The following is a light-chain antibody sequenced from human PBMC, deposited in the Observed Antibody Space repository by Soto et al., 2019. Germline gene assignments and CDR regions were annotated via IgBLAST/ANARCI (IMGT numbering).Light chain of an antibody. J-gene: IGKJ1*01. CDR1: QSVSSYY. Sequence: ELVLTQSPDTLSLSPGERATLSCRASQSVSSYYLAWYQQKPGQAPRLLIHGASNRATGIPDRFSGSGSGTDFTLTIGRLEPEDFTLYYCQLSPFPPWTFAQGSKVDIK. CDR3: QLSPFPPWT. CDR2: GAS. V-gene: IGKV3-20*01.